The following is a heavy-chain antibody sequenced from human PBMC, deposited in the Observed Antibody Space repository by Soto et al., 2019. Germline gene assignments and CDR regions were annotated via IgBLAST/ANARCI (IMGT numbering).Heavy chain of an antibody. CDR1: GGSISSSYW. CDR3: ARVSGSYYYGMDI. Sequence: QVQLQESGPGLVKPSGTLSLTCAVSGGSISSSYWWSWVRQPPGKGLEWIGEIYHSGSTNYNTSLKSRVTISVDKTKNQLSLKVTSVTAADTTVYYCARVSGSYYYGMDIWGQGTTFTVSS. CDR2: IYHSGST. J-gene: IGHJ6*02. V-gene: IGHV4-4*02.